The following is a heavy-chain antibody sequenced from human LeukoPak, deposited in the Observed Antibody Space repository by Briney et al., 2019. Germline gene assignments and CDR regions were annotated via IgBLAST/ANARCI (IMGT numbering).Heavy chain of an antibody. CDR3: ATFGGGNPNFDY. D-gene: IGHD4-23*01. Sequence: GASVKVSCKVSGYTLTELSMHWVRQAPGKGLEWMGGFDPEDGETIYAQKFQGRVTMTEDTSTDTAYMELSSLRSEDTAVYYCATFGGGNPNFDYWGQGTLVTVSS. CDR1: GYTLTELS. J-gene: IGHJ4*02. V-gene: IGHV1-24*01. CDR2: FDPEDGET.